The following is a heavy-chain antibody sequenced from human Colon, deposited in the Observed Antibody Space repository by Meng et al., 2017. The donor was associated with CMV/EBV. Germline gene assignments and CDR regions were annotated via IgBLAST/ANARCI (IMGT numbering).Heavy chain of an antibody. Sequence: SGKVYCKASGYTFTSNAINWVRQGTGQGLEWMGWMKPNSSDTGYAPNFQGRITMTRNTSIDTAYMELRSLTNEDTAIYYCARGIPDFWGQGTLVTVSS. CDR3: ARGIPDF. CDR2: MKPNSSDT. CDR1: GYTFTSNA. D-gene: IGHD3/OR15-3a*01. J-gene: IGHJ4*02. V-gene: IGHV1-8*01.